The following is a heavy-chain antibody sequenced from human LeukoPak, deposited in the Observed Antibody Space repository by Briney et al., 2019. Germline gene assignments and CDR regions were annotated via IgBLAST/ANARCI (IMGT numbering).Heavy chain of an antibody. D-gene: IGHD3-3*01. J-gene: IGHJ6*02. V-gene: IGHV3-23*01. Sequence: AVSLSFPCAASGLTFSIYAMSWLRQAPGMGLEGVSAISGSGGSTYYADSVKGRFTISRDNSKNTLYLQMNSLRAEDTAVYYCAKDRATFGVITGYGMDVWGQGTTVTVSS. CDR3: AKDRATFGVITGYGMDV. CDR1: GLTFSIYA. CDR2: ISGSGGST.